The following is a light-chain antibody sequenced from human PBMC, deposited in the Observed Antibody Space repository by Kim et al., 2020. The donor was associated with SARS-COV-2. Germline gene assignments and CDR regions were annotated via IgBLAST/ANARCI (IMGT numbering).Light chain of an antibody. V-gene: IGKV3-11*01. CDR1: QSISSY. J-gene: IGKJ5*01. CDR2: DAS. CDR3: QERSNWSIT. Sequence: EIVLTQSTATLSLSPGERTTLSCRASQSISSYLDWYQQKPGQAPRLLTYDASNGATGIPARFIGSVSGTDFSLTISSLEPEDFVVYYCQERSNWSITFCEGTRLEIK.